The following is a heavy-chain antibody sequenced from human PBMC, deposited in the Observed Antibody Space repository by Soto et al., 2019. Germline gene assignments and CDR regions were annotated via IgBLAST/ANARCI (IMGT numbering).Heavy chain of an antibody. Sequence: SETLSLTCTVSCDSIISSDFYWGWVRQPPGKGLEWIGSIFYLGSSYYNPSLKSRVAMSVDTSKNQFSLRLRSVTAADTALYLFPRHSLAPHKPNWAVPWGQGINVTVTS. J-gene: IGHJ5*02. CDR2: IFYLGSS. CDR3: PRHSLAPHKPNWAVP. CDR1: CDSIISSDFY. V-gene: IGHV4-39*01. D-gene: IGHD2-15*01.